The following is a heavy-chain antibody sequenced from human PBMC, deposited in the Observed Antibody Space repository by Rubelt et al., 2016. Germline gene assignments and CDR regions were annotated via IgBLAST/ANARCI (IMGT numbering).Heavy chain of an antibody. V-gene: IGHV4-39*01. CDR3: ARGRPIAARQKGHATNYYYYGMDV. CDR2: IYYSGST. Sequence: IYYSGSTYYNPSLKSRVTISVDTSKNQFSLKLSSVTAADTAVYYCARGRPIAARQKGHATNYYYYGMDVWGQGTTVTVSS. J-gene: IGHJ6*02. D-gene: IGHD6-6*01.